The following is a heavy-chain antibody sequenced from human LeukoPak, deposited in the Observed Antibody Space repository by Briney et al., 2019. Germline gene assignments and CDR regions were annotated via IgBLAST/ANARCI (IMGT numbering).Heavy chain of an antibody. Sequence: GGSLRLSCAASGFTFSSHSMNWVRQAPGKGLEWVSSISSSSSYIYYADSVKGRFTISRDNAKNSLYLQMNSLRAEDTAVYYCARERLSSGGSSGMDVWGQGTTVTVSS. CDR3: ARERLSSGGSSGMDV. CDR2: ISSSSSYI. J-gene: IGHJ6*02. D-gene: IGHD2-15*01. V-gene: IGHV3-21*01. CDR1: GFTFSSHS.